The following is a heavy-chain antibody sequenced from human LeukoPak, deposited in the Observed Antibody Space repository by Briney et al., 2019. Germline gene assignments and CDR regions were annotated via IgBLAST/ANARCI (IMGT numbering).Heavy chain of an antibody. CDR3: ARTGRMVRGRGYYMDV. J-gene: IGHJ6*03. V-gene: IGHV4-34*01. CDR1: GGSFSGYY. Sequence: PSETLSLTCAVYGGSFSGYYWSWIRQPPGKGLEWIGEINHSGSTNYNPSLKSRVTISVDTSKNQFSLKLSSVTAADTAVYYCARTGRMVRGRGYYMDVWGKGTTVTVSS. D-gene: IGHD3-10*01. CDR2: INHSGST.